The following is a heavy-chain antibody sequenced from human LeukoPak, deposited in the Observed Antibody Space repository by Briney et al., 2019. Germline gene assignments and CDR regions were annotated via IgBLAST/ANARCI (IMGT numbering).Heavy chain of an antibody. J-gene: IGHJ4*02. CDR1: GFTFSSSN. Sequence: PGGSLRLSCAASGFTFSSSNMNWVRQAPRRRVEWVSYISSSSNTIYYTDSVKGRFTISRDNAKNSLYLQMSSLRAEDTAMYYCARLRDDTPYWGQGTLVTVSS. CDR2: ISSSSNTI. D-gene: IGHD3-22*01. V-gene: IGHV3-48*01. CDR3: ARLRDDTPY.